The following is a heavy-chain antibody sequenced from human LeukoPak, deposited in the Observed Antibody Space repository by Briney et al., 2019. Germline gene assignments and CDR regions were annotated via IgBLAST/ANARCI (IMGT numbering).Heavy chain of an antibody. CDR1: GGSISSSSYY. CDR3: AKQTGSGLFILP. V-gene: IGHV4-39*01. Sequence: SETLSLTCTVSGGSISSSSYYWGWIRQPPGKGLEWIGTMYYSGSTYYNPSLKSRVTISIDTSKNQFSLKLTSVTAADTAVYYCAKQTGSGLFILPGGQGTLVTVSS. J-gene: IGHJ4*02. D-gene: IGHD3/OR15-3a*01. CDR2: MYYSGST.